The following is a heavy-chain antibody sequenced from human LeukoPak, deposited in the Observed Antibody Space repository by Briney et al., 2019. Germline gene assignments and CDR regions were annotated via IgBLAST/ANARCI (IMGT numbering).Heavy chain of an antibody. V-gene: IGHV1-18*01. CDR2: ISAYNGNT. CDR3: ARVYYDFWSGYEYDAFDI. J-gene: IGHJ3*02. D-gene: IGHD3-3*01. CDR1: GYTFTSYG. Sequence: ASAKVSCKASGYTFTSYGITWVRQAPGQGLEWMGWISAYNGNTNYAQKLQGRVTMTTDTSTNTAYMELRSLRSDDTAVYYCARVYYDFWSGYEYDAFDIWGQGTMVTVS.